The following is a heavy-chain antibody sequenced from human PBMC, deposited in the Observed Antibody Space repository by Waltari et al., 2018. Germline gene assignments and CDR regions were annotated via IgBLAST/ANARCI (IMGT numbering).Heavy chain of an antibody. CDR2: LIPLFGTS. J-gene: IGHJ6*02. CDR3: VKGSREYHFYMDV. Sequence: QVQLEQSGAEMKKPGSSVTVSCKASGGPFNTNSFSGVRQAPGQGLEGMGWLIPLFGTSTYAQTLQGRVRITADESTSTVYMELSSLRSEDTAVYYCVKGSREYHFYMDVWGQGSAVAVSS. D-gene: IGHD2-15*01. CDR1: GGPFNTNS. V-gene: IGHV1-69*01.